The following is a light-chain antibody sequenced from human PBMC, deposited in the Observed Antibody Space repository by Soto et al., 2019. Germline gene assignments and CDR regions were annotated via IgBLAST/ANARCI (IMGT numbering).Light chain of an antibody. CDR3: MQALQTPLVT. Sequence: DVVMTQSPLSLPVTLGQPASISCRSSQSLLHSNGYNYLDWYLQKPGQSPQLLIYLGSNRASGVPDRFSGSGSGTEFTLKISRVEDEDVWVYYCMQALQTPLVTFGQGTRLEIK. CDR2: LGS. V-gene: IGKV2-28*01. CDR1: QSLLHSNGYNY. J-gene: IGKJ5*01.